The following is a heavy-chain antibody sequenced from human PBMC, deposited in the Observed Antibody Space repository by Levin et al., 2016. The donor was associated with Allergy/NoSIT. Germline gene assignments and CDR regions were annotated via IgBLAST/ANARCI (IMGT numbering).Heavy chain of an antibody. CDR3: AKIYGSGSYSLDY. V-gene: IGHV3-30*18. D-gene: IGHD3-10*01. CDR2: ISYDGSNK. CDR1: GFTFSSYG. J-gene: IGHJ4*02. Sequence: GGSLRLSCAASGFTFSSYGMHWVRQAPGKGLEWVAVISYDGSNKYYADSVKGRFTISRDNSKNTLYLQMNSLRAEDTAVYYCAKIYGSGSYSLDYWGQGTLVTVSS.